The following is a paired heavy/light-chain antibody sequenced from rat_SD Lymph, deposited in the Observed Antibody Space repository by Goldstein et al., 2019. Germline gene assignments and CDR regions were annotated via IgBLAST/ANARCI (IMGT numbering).Light chain of an antibody. CDR3: QQAHSNPYT. CDR1: QDIGNW. J-gene: IGKJ2-3*01. CDR2: DAT. V-gene: IGKV12S16*01. Sequence: DIQMTQSPASLSASLEEIVTITCQASQDIGNWLAWYQQKPGKSPQLLIYDATSLADGVPSRFSGSRSGTQYSLKISRLQVEDIGSYYCQQAHSNPYTFGAGTKLELK.
Heavy chain of an antibody. CDR3: ATYYGHFDY. J-gene: IGHJ2*01. CDR2: IIYDGSRT. D-gene: IGHD1-6*01. CDR1: GFTFSDYN. Sequence: EVQLVESGGGLVQPGRSLKLSCAASGFTFSDYNMAWVRQAPKKGLEWVATIIYDGSRTYYRDSVKGRFTISRDNAKSTLYLQMDSLRSEDTATYYCATYYGHFDYWGQGVMVTVSS. V-gene: IGHV5S10*01.